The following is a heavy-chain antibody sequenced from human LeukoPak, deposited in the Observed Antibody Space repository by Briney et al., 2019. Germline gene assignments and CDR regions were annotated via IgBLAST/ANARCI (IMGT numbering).Heavy chain of an antibody. V-gene: IGHV4-39*01. J-gene: IGHJ4*02. CDR1: GDSINTRSYY. Sequence: SETLSLTCNVSGDSINTRSYYRAWIRQPPGKGLEWIGSIYYSGSTYYNPSLKSRVAISVDTSKNQFSLNLSSVTAADTAVYYCARLGATTYRSDYWGQGTLVTVSS. CDR2: IYYSGST. D-gene: IGHD4-17*01. CDR3: ARLGATTYRSDY.